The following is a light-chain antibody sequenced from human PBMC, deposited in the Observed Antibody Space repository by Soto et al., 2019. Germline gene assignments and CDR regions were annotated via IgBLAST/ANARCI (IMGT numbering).Light chain of an antibody. J-gene: IGLJ2*01. V-gene: IGLV2-14*01. CDR3: SSYTSTSTRVV. CDR2: EVS. CDR1: SNDAGGYNH. Sequence: QSALTQPASVSGSPGQSISISCTGSSNDAGGYNHVSWYQQHPGKAPKLLIYEVSNRPSGVSSRFSGSKSANTASLTISGLQAEDEADYYCSSYTSTSTRVVFGGGTKLTVL.